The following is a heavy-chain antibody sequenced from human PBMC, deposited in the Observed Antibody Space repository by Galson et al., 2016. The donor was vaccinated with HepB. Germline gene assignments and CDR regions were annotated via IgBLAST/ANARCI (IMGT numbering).Heavy chain of an antibody. D-gene: IGHD2-2*01. V-gene: IGHV3-13*01. CDR1: GFIFSDYD. CDR3: ARALLGGGAGGSDTVAVPSAMDH. CDR2: IDSAGDT. J-gene: IGHJ4*02. Sequence: SLRLSCAASGFIFSDYDMHWVRQVTGKSLEWVSAIDSAGDTFYPGSVTGRFTISRENAKNSLYLQMNGLRAGDTAVYYCARALLGGGAGGSDTVAVPSAMDHWGQGTLVTVSS.